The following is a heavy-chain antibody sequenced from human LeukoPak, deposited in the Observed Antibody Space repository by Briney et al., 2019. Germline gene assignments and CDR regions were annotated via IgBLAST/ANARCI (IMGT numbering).Heavy chain of an antibody. J-gene: IGHJ4*02. Sequence: GGSLRLSCAASGFTFSRYWMYWVRQAPGKGLVFVSRINSDGSTTNYAGSVKGRFTISRDNAKNTLYLQMDSLRDEDTAVYYCGSELGVGYWGLGTLVNVSS. V-gene: IGHV3-74*01. CDR1: GFTFSRYW. CDR2: INSDGSTT. CDR3: GSELGVGY. D-gene: IGHD1-26*01.